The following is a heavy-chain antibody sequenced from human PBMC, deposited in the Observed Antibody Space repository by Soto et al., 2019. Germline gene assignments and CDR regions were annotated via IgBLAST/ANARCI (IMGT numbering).Heavy chain of an antibody. J-gene: IGHJ4*02. V-gene: IGHV3-74*01. CDR2: INSDGSST. CDR3: ARPGPYCGGDCYDY. D-gene: IGHD2-21*02. CDR1: GFTFSSYW. Sequence: PGGSLRLSCAASGFTFSSYWMHWVRQAPGKGLVWVSRINSDGSSTSYADSVKGRFTISRDNAKNTLYLQMNSLRAEDTAVYYCARPGPYCGGDCYDYWGQGTLVTVSS.